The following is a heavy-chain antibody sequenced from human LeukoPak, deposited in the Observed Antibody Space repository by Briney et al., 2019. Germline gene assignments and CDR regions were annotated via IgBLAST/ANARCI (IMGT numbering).Heavy chain of an antibody. CDR3: ARFDGMTTLTSFDY. V-gene: IGHV3-23*01. D-gene: IGHD4-17*01. CDR2: ISGSGGST. J-gene: IGHJ4*02. CDR1: GFTFTNYA. Sequence: GGSLRLSCAASGFTFTNYAMSWVRQAPGKGLEWVSGISGSGGSTYHADSVKGRFIISRDSSNNTLYLQMNSLRAEYTAVYYCARFDGMTTLTSFDYWGQGTLVTVSS.